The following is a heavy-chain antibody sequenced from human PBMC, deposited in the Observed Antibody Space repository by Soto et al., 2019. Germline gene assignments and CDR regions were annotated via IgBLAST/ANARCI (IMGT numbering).Heavy chain of an antibody. CDR3: ARNQGMYYDFWSGLRGMDV. CDR1: GYTFTSYA. J-gene: IGHJ6*02. Sequence: ASVKVSCKASGYTFTSYAMHWVRQAPGQRLEWMGWINAGNGNTKYSQKFQGRVTITADESTSTAYMELSSLRSEDTAVYYCARNQGMYYDFWSGLRGMDVWGQGTTVTAP. CDR2: INAGNGNT. D-gene: IGHD3-3*01. V-gene: IGHV1-3*01.